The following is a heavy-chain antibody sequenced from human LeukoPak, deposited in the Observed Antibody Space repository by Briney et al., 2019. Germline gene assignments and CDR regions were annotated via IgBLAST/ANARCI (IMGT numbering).Heavy chain of an antibody. CDR2: ISAYNGNT. J-gene: IGHJ1*01. CDR3: AKDPFLVGATMQEAHASADFQH. Sequence: ASVKVSCKASGYTFTSYGISWVRQAPGQGLEWMGWISAYNGNTNYAQKLQGRVTMTTDTSTSTAYMELRSLRSDDTAVYYCAKDPFLVGATMQEAHASADFQHWGQGTLVTVSS. CDR1: GYTFTSYG. D-gene: IGHD1-26*01. V-gene: IGHV1-18*01.